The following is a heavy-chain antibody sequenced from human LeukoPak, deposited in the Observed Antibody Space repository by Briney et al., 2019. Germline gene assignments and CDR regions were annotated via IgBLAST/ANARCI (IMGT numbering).Heavy chain of an antibody. CDR1: GGSFSGYY. V-gene: IGHV4-34*01. J-gene: IGHJ5*02. Sequence: PSETLSLTCAVYGGSFSGYYWSWIRQPPGKGLDWIGEINDSGSTNYKPSLKSRVTISVDTSKNQFSLKLSSVTAADTAVYYCARHGYCSASSCPGNWFDPGDQGTLGTGSP. D-gene: IGHD2-2*01. CDR2: INDSGST. CDR3: ARHGYCSASSCPGNWFDP.